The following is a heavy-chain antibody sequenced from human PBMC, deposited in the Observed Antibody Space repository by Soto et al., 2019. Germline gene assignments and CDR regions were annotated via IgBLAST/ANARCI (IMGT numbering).Heavy chain of an antibody. D-gene: IGHD2-2*01. CDR1: GGTFSSYA. CDR2: IIPIFGTA. V-gene: IGHV1-69*06. J-gene: IGHJ4*02. CDR3: ARGYCSSTSCPNFDY. Sequence: SVKVSCKASGGTFSSYAISWVRQAPGQGLEWMGGIIPIFGTANYAQKFQGRVTITADKSTSTAYMELSSLRSEDTAVYYCARGYCSSTSCPNFDYWGQGTLVTVSS.